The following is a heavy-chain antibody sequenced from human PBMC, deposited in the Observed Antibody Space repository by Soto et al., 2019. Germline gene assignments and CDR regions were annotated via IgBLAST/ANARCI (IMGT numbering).Heavy chain of an antibody. V-gene: IGHV5-10-1*01. Sequence: GESLKISGKGSGCSFSSYWVSWVRQMPGKGLEWMGRIDPSDSYTNYSPSFQGHVTISADKSISTAYLQWSSLKASDTAMYYCARNRATPTTTMFYWGQGTLVTVSS. D-gene: IGHD1-26*01. CDR1: GCSFSSYW. CDR3: ARNRATPTTTMFY. CDR2: IDPSDSYT. J-gene: IGHJ4*02.